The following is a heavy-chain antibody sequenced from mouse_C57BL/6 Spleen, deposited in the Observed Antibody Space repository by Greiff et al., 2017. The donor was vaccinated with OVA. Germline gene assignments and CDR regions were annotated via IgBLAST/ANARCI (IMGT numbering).Heavy chain of an antibody. CDR2: ISYRGSP. Sequence: KLKESGPGLVKPSQSLSLPCTVTGYSITSGYVWHWIRHLPGNNLEWMDFISYRGSPNYPQSLNSRISITHDTSKIHFFRKLNAVTTEDTATYYCASYEGGAMDDWGQGTSVTVSS. V-gene: IGHV3-1*01. CDR3: ASYEGGAMDD. J-gene: IGHJ4*01. D-gene: IGHD2-3*01. CDR1: GYSITSGYV.